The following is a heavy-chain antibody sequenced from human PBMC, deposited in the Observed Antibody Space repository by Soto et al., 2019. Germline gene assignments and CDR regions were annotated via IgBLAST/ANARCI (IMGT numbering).Heavy chain of an antibody. J-gene: IGHJ6*02. Sequence: QVQLVESGGGVVQPGRSLRLSCAASGFTFSSYGMHWVRQAPGKGLEWVAVISYDGSNKYYADSVKGRFTISRDNSKNTLYLQMNSLRAEDTAVYYCAKDLKASEENYYYCGMDVWGQGTTVTGSS. CDR3: AKDLKASEENYYYCGMDV. CDR2: ISYDGSNK. D-gene: IGHD2-2*01. CDR1: GFTFSSYG. V-gene: IGHV3-30*18.